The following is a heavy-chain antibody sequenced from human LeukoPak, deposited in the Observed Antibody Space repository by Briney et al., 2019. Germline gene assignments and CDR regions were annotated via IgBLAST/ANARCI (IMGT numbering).Heavy chain of an antibody. J-gene: IGHJ4*02. Sequence: GGSLRLSCAASGLTISSYSMNWVRQAPGKGLQWVSYISSSSSTIYYADSVKGRFTISRDNAKNSLYLQMNSLRAEDTAVYYCARPRGNVEMAAIPFDYWGQGTLVTVSS. V-gene: IGHV3-48*04. CDR3: ARPRGNVEMAAIPFDY. CDR2: ISSSSSTI. CDR1: GLTISSYS. D-gene: IGHD5-24*01.